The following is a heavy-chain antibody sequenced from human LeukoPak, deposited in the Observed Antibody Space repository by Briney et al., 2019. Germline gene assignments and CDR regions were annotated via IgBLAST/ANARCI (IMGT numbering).Heavy chain of an antibody. V-gene: IGHV3-23*05. CDR2: IDKTTYPT. CDR1: EFIFSDEA. Sequence: PGGSLRLSCAASEFIFSDEAMGWVRQAPGKGLEWVSTIDKTTYPTFYADSVKGRFTISRNNSKNTLYLQMNSLRTEDTAVYFCAKFEGATIPGWFNDYWGQGILVTVSS. J-gene: IGHJ4*02. D-gene: IGHD6-19*01. CDR3: AKFEGATIPGWFNDY.